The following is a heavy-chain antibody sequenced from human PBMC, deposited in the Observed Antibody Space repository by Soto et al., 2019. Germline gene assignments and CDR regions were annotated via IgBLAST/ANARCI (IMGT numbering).Heavy chain of an antibody. Sequence: ASVKVSCRASGYTFTSYGISWVRQAPGQGLEWMGGIIPVFGTANYAQKFQGRVTITADESTSTAYMELSSLRSEDTAVYYCAREDRYCTNGVCFPPYGMDVWGQGTTVTVSS. D-gene: IGHD2-8*01. CDR3: AREDRYCTNGVCFPPYGMDV. CDR1: GYTFTSYG. V-gene: IGHV1-69*01. J-gene: IGHJ6*02. CDR2: IIPVFGTA.